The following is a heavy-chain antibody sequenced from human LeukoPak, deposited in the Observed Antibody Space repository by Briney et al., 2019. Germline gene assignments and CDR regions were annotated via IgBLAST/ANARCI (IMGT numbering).Heavy chain of an antibody. CDR2: ISYDETNK. J-gene: IGHJ2*01. Sequence: GGSLRLSCAASGFSFSTYAMHWVRQAPGKGLEWVAVISYDETNKYYADSVQGRFTISRDNSKNTLYLQMNSLRAEDTALYYCARRWYFDLWGHGTLVTVSS. CDR3: ARRWYFDL. V-gene: IGHV3-30*04. CDR1: GFSFSTYA.